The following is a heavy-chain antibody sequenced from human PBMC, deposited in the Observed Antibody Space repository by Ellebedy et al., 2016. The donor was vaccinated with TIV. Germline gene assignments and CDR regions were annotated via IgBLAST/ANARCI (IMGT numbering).Heavy chain of an antibody. D-gene: IGHD3-10*01. J-gene: IGHJ4*02. CDR1: GGTFSSYA. CDR3: ATWPYGSGSYWVY. V-gene: IGHV1-69*05. CDR2: IIPIFGTA. Sequence: ASVKVSCKASGGTFSSYAISWVRQAPGQGLEWMGGIIPIFGTANYAQKFQERVTITRDMSTSTAYMELSSLRSEDTAVYYCATWPYGSGSYWVYWGQGTLVTVSS.